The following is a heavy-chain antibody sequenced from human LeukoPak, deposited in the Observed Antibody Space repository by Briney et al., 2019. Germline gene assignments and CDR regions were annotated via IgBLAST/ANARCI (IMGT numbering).Heavy chain of an antibody. D-gene: IGHD2-2*02. J-gene: IGHJ6*02. Sequence: SVKVSCKASGGTFSSYAISWVRQAPGQGLEWMGGIIPIFGTANYAQKFQGRVTITAEESTSTAYMELSSLRSEDTAVYYCARGSGPAAIRRAYYYYGMDVWGQGTTVTVSS. V-gene: IGHV1-69*01. CDR1: GGTFSSYA. CDR2: IIPIFGTA. CDR3: ARGSGPAAIRRAYYYYGMDV.